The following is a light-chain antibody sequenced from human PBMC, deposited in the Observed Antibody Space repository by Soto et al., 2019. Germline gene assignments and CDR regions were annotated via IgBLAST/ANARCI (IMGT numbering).Light chain of an antibody. V-gene: IGKV1-5*01. CDR2: AAS. CDR1: QKINNW. Sequence: TSTLSASVGDRVTITCRSSQKINNWLSWYQQQPGRAPKLLIYAASTLQRGVPSRFSGSGSGTDFPLIISCLLHAEYATHYCSQYSTYPPSPFAQGSNLAIK. CDR3: SQYSTYPPSP. J-gene: IGKJ1*01.